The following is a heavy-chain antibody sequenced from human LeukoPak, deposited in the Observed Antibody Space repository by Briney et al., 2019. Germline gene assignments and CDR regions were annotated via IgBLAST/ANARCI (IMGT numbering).Heavy chain of an antibody. CDR2: IYSGGST. Sequence: GGTLRLSCAASGFTVSSNYMSWVRQAPGKGLEWVSVIYSGGSTYYADSVKGRFTISRDNSKNTLYLQMNSLRAEDTAVYYCASTSRAKGYSYGLDYWGQGTLVTVSS. CDR1: GFTVSSNY. D-gene: IGHD5-18*01. V-gene: IGHV3-53*01. J-gene: IGHJ4*02. CDR3: ASTSRAKGYSYGLDY.